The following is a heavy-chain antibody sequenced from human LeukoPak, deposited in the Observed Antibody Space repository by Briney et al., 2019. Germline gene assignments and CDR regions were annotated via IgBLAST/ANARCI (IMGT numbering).Heavy chain of an antibody. Sequence: SETLSLTCTVSGGSISSYYWSWIRQPPGKGLEWIGYIYYSGSTNYNPSLKSRVTISVDTSKNQFSLKLSSVTAADTAVYYCARDRYYYDSSGYHWFDPWGQGTLVTVSS. D-gene: IGHD3-22*01. CDR2: IYYSGST. V-gene: IGHV4-59*01. CDR1: GGSISSYY. CDR3: ARDRYYYDSSGYHWFDP. J-gene: IGHJ5*02.